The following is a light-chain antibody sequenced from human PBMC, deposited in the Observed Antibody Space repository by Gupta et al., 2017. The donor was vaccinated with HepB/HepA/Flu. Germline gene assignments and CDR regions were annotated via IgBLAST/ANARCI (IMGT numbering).Light chain of an antibody. CDR1: SSKIGSNY. J-gene: IGLJ2*01. CDR3: AAWDDSRSAVI. V-gene: IGLV1-47*01. CDR2: RNN. Sequence: SVLTQPPSASVPPGQRVTISCSGGSSKIGSNYVYWYQQRPGPAPKLLIYRNNKRNSGVPDRFSGSKSGTSASMAISGLRAEEEADYYCAAWDDSRSAVIFGGGTKLTVL.